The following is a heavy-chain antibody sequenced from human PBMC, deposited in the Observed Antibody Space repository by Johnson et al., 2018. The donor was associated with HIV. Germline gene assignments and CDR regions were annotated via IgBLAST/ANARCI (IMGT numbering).Heavy chain of an antibody. CDR3: ARGQLWLLDDALDI. J-gene: IGHJ3*02. CDR2: LNSGGGT. D-gene: IGHD5-18*01. V-gene: IGHV3-66*01. CDR1: GITVSSNY. Sequence: EQLVESGGGLVQPGGSLRLSCAASGITVSSNYMTWVRQGPGKGLEWVSVLNSGGGTYYADSVQGRFTISRDNSKTTLYLQMTSLRAEDTAIYYCARGQLWLLDDALDIWGQGTMVTVSS.